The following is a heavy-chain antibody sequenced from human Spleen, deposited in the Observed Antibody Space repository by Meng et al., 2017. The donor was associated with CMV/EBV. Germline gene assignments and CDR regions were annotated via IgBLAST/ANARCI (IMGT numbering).Heavy chain of an antibody. J-gene: IGHJ4*02. CDR2: IYYSGTT. D-gene: IGHD1-7*01. CDR1: GGSINSASYY. Sequence: SETLSLTCIVSGGSINSASYYWGWIRQPPGKGLEWIGSIYYSGTTYYNPSLRSRVTISVDTSKNQFSLKLSSVTAADTAVYYCARHRRRVTGTNRGEPYYFDYWGQGTLVTVSS. V-gene: IGHV4-39*01. CDR3: ARHRRRVTGTNRGEPYYFDY.